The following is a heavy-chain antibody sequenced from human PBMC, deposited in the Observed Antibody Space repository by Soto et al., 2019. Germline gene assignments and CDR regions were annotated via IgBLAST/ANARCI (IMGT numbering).Heavy chain of an antibody. CDR3: AKSQSCLYYMDV. CDR2: FGGSGGT. V-gene: IGHV3-23*01. J-gene: IGHJ6*03. CDR1: GFIFSNYA. Sequence: EVQVLESGGGLVQPGGSLRLSCVGSGFIFSNYAMAWVRQAPGKGLEWVSGFGGSGGTYYADSVKGRYTISRDNSKNTLYLQMNSLRVEDTAVYYCAKSQSCLYYMDVWGEGTAVTVSS.